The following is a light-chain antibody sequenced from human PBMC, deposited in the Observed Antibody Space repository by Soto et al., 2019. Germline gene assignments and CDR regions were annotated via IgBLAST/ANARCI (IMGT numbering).Light chain of an antibody. Sequence: EIQMTQSPSSLSASVGDRVTITCRASQSISSYLNWYQQKPGKAPKLLIYGASSLQSGVPSRFSGSGSGTDFTLTISSLQPEDFATYYCQQSYSTPITFGQGTRLEIK. CDR3: QQSYSTPIT. J-gene: IGKJ5*01. CDR2: GAS. CDR1: QSISSY. V-gene: IGKV1-39*01.